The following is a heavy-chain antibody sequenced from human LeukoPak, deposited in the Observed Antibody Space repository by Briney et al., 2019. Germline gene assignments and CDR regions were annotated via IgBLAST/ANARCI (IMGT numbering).Heavy chain of an antibody. CDR1: GGSFSGYY. D-gene: IGHD3-22*01. CDR2: INHSGST. J-gene: IGHJ4*02. CDR3: ARGDSICYDSCGYSY. V-gene: IGHV4-34*01. Sequence: PESLSLTCAAYGGSFSGYYWSWIRQPPGKGLEWIVEINHSGSTNYNPSLKSRVTISVDTSKNQSSPKLISVTAADTAVYYCARGDSICYDSCGYSYWGQGTLVTVSS.